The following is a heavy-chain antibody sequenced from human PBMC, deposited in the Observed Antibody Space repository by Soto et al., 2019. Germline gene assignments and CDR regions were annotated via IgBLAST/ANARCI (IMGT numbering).Heavy chain of an antibody. CDR1: GGTFSGHA. CDR3: ARGPNWGYRFDS. CDR2: LIPLFGTS. V-gene: IGHV1-69*06. D-gene: IGHD7-27*01. Sequence: QVQLVQSGAEVKKPGSSVKVSCEASGGTFSGHAISWVRQAPGQGPEWMGGLIPLFGTSQHAQNFQDRLTITADKSTSTAYMELTSLRFEDTAIYYCARGPNWGYRFDSWGQGTLVTVSS. J-gene: IGHJ4*02.